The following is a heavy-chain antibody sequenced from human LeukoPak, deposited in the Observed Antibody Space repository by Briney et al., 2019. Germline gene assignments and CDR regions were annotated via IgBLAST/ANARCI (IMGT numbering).Heavy chain of an antibody. CDR2: IYYSGST. CDR3: ARSGYSYGGNYFDY. J-gene: IGHJ4*02. CDR1: GGSIISYY. D-gene: IGHD5-18*01. Sequence: SETLSLTCTVSGGSIISYYWSWIRQPPGKGLEWIGYIYYSGSTNYNPSLKSRVTISVDTSKNQFSLKLSSVTAADTAVYYCARSGYSYGGNYFDYWGQGTLVTVSS. V-gene: IGHV4-59*01.